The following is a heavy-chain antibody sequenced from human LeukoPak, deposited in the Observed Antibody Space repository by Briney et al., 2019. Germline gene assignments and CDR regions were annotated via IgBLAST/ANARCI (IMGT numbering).Heavy chain of an antibody. Sequence: GASVKVSCKASGYTFTGYYMHWVRQAPGQGLEWMGIVNPSGGSTTYAQKFQGRVTMTRDTSTSTVNMELSSLRPEDTAVYYCARAQSSSFDYWGQGTLVTVSS. CDR1: GYTFTGYY. V-gene: IGHV1-46*01. J-gene: IGHJ4*02. D-gene: IGHD6-13*01. CDR3: ARAQSSSFDY. CDR2: VNPSGGST.